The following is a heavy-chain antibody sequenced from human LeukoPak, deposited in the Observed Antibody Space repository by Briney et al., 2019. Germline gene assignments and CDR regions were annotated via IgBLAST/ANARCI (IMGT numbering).Heavy chain of an antibody. CDR1: GGSISSYY. Sequence: SETLSLTCTVSGGSISSYYWSWIRQPSGKGLEWIGFIYYSGSTNYNPSLKSRVTISVDTSKNQFSLKLSSVTAADTAVYYCARAEYYDFWSGYYIFDYWGQGTLVTVSS. V-gene: IGHV4-59*01. D-gene: IGHD3-3*01. J-gene: IGHJ4*02. CDR2: IYYSGST. CDR3: ARAEYYDFWSGYYIFDY.